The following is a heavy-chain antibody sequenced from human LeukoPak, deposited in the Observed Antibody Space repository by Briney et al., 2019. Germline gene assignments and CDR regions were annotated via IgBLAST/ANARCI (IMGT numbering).Heavy chain of an antibody. Sequence: MTSETLSLTCTVSGGSISSYYWSWIRQPPGKGLEWIGYIYYSGSTNYNPSLKGRVTISVDTPKNQFSLKLSSVTAADTAVYYCASGSYLSFDYWGQGTLVTVSS. CDR3: ASGSYLSFDY. V-gene: IGHV4-59*08. CDR2: IYYSGST. J-gene: IGHJ4*02. D-gene: IGHD1-26*01. CDR1: GGSISSYY.